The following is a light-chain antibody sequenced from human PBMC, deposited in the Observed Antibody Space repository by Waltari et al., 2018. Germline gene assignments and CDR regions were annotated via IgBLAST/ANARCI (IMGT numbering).Light chain of an antibody. CDR3: QQTDSFPLT. CDR2: VAS. J-gene: IGKJ4*01. CDR1: QDMYSC. Sequence: DIQMTQSPSLVSASVGDRVTISCRASQDMYSCLAWSQQKPGGSPQLLRYVASTLQRGFPSRFRGSGSGTEFTLTITSLQPDYFATYFCQQTDSFPLTFGGGTKVEIK. V-gene: IGKV1-12*01.